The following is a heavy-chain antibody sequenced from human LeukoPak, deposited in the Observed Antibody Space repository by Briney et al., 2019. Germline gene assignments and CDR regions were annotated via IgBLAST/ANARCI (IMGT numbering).Heavy chain of an antibody. CDR3: ARDIAAPGLFFDY. CDR1: GFTLSSYW. D-gene: IGHD6-13*01. V-gene: IGHV3-7*01. J-gene: IGHJ4*02. Sequence: GGSLRLSCAASGFTLSSYWMSWVRQAPGKGLEWVANIKYDGSEIDYEDSVKGRFTISRDNAKNSLYLQMNSLRAEGTAVYYCARDIAAPGLFFDYWGQGTLVTVSS. CDR2: IKYDGSEI.